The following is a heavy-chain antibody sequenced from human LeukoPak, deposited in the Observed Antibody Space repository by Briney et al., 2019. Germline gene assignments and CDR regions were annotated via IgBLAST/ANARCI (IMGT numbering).Heavy chain of an antibody. V-gene: IGHV4-30-4*01. J-gene: IGHJ5*02. CDR3: ARPYYYDSRIDP. Sequence: SETLSLTCTVSGGSISSGDYYWSWIRQPPGKGLEWIAYMYYSGSTNYNPSLKSRVTMSADTSKNQLSLKLSSVTAADTAVYYCARPYYYDSRIDPWGQGILVTVSS. D-gene: IGHD3-22*01. CDR1: GGSISSGDYY. CDR2: MYYSGST.